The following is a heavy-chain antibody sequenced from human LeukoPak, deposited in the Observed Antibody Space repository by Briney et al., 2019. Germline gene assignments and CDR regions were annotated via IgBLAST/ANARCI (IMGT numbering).Heavy chain of an antibody. V-gene: IGHV3-23*01. CDR1: GFTFSSYA. CDR2: LSGGGGST. CDR3: AKDRYYDSTILDY. Sequence: GGSLRLSCAASGFTFSSYAMSWVRQAPGQGLEWVSSLSGGGGSTYYADSVKGRFTISRDNSKNTLYLQMNSLRAEDTAVYYCAKDRYYDSTILDYWGQGTLVTFSS. J-gene: IGHJ4*02. D-gene: IGHD3-22*01.